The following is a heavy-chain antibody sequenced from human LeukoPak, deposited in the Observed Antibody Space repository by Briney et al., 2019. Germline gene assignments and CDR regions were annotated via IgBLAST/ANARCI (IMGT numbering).Heavy chain of an antibody. CDR1: GGSISSSSYY. CDR2: ISSSSSYI. CDR3: ARDDYCSGGSCYSDNYYYYGMDV. V-gene: IGHV3-21*01. J-gene: IGHJ6*02. D-gene: IGHD2-15*01. Sequence: ETLSLTCTVSGGSISSSSYYWGWVRQPPGKGLEWVSSISSSSSYIYYADSVKGRFTISRDNAKNSLYLQMNSLRAEDTAVYYCARDDYCSGGSCYSDNYYYYGMDVWGQGTTVTVSS.